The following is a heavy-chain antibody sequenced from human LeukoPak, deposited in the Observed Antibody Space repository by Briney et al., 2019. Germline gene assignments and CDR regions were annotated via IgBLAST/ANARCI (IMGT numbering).Heavy chain of an antibody. CDR1: GFTFSSYA. J-gene: IGHJ3*02. Sequence: GGSLRLSCAASGFTFSSYAMSWVRQAPGKGLEWVSAISGSGGSTYYADSVKGRFTISRDNSKNTLYLQMNSLRAEDTAVYYCAKDGPRIAAAGTDAFDIWGQGTMVTVSS. CDR3: AKDGPRIAAAGTDAFDI. V-gene: IGHV3-23*01. CDR2: ISGSGGST. D-gene: IGHD6-13*01.